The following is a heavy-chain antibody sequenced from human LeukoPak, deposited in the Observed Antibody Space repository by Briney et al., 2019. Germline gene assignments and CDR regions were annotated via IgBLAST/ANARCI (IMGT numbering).Heavy chain of an antibody. Sequence: GGSLRPSCAASGFTFSSYAMSWVRQAPGKGLEWVSAISGSGGSTYYADSVKGRFTISRDNSKNTLYLQMNSLRAEDTAVYYCAKEHAYYDILTGYYSPPGAFDYWGQGTLVTVSS. CDR3: AKEHAYYDILTGYYSPPGAFDY. V-gene: IGHV3-23*01. D-gene: IGHD3-9*01. CDR1: GFTFSSYA. CDR2: ISGSGGST. J-gene: IGHJ4*02.